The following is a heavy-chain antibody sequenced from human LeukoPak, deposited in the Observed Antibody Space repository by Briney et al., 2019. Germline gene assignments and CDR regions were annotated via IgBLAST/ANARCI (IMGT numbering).Heavy chain of an antibody. CDR1: GGSISSYY. D-gene: IGHD3-22*01. CDR3: ARVTGYMIEDYFDY. V-gene: IGHV4-59*01. CDR2: IYYSGST. Sequence: SETLSLACTVSGGSISSYYWSWIRQPPGKGLEWIGYIYYSGSTNYNPSLKSRVTISVDTSKNQFSLKLRSVTAADTAVYYCARVTGYMIEDYFDYWGQGTLVTVSS. J-gene: IGHJ4*02.